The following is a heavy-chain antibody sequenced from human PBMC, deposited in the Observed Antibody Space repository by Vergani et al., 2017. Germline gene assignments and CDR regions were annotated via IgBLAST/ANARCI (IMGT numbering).Heavy chain of an antibody. J-gene: IGHJ6*02. V-gene: IGHV4-61*02. D-gene: IGHD3-3*01. CDR2: IYTSGST. Sequence: QVQLPESGPGLVKPSETLSLTCTVSGGSISSGSYYWSWIRQPAGKGLEWIGRIYTSGSTNYNPSLKSRVTISVDTSKNQFSLKLSSVTAADTAVYYCARVTPEYYDFWSGYRAYGMDVWGQGTTVTVSS. CDR1: GGSISSGSYY. CDR3: ARVTPEYYDFWSGYRAYGMDV.